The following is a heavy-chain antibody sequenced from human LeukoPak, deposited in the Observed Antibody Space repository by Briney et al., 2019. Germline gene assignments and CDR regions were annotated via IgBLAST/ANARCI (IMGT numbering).Heavy chain of an antibody. CDR1: VGPISNYY. J-gene: IGHJ4*02. CDR2: ISYSGST. CDR3: ARHRSGSSSFYFDY. V-gene: IGHV4-59*08. D-gene: IGHD1-26*01. Sequence: SETLSLTCTVSVGPISNYYWSWIRQPPGKGLEGIGYISYSGSTDYNPSLKSRVTISVDTSKNHFSLKLTSVTAADTAVYYCARHRSGSSSFYFDYWGQGTLVAVSS.